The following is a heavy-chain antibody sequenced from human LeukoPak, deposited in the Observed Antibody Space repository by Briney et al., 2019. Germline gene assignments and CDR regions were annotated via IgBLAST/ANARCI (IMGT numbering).Heavy chain of an antibody. D-gene: IGHD3-16*01. CDR3: ARGAEYVWNF. CDR1: GDSISSGNW. V-gene: IGHV4-4*02. CDR2: IYHSGST. J-gene: IGHJ4*02. Sequence: SETPSLTCAVSGDSISSGNWWSWVRQPPGKGLEWIGEIYHSGSTNHNPSLKSRVTISVDESKNQFSLNLNSVTAADTAVYYCARGAEYVWNFWGQGTLVTVTS.